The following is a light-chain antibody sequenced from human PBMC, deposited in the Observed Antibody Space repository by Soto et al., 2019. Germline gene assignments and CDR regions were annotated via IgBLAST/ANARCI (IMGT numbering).Light chain of an antibody. J-gene: IGKJ4*01. CDR3: QQRSSWPLIT. CDR2: DAS. Sequence: EIVLTQSPATLSLSPGERATLSCRASQSVSNYLAWFQQKPGQAPRLLIYDASNRATGIPARFSGSGSGTDFTLTISSLEPEDFAVYSCQQRSSWPLITFGGGTKVEI. V-gene: IGKV3-11*01. CDR1: QSVSNY.